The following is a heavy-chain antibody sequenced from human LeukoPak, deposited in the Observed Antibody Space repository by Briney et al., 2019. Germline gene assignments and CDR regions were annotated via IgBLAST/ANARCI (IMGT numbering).Heavy chain of an antibody. J-gene: IGHJ3*02. Sequence: GWSLRLSCAASGFTFSSYSMNWVRQAPGKGLEWVSSISSISSYIYYADSVKGRFTISRDNAKNSLYLQMNSLRAEDTAVYYCARDYGSGSYFDAFDIWGQGTMVTVSS. CDR2: ISSISSYI. V-gene: IGHV3-21*01. D-gene: IGHD3-10*01. CDR1: GFTFSSYS. CDR3: ARDYGSGSYFDAFDI.